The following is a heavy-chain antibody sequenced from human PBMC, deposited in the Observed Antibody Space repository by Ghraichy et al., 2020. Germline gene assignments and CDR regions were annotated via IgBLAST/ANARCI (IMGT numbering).Heavy chain of an antibody. J-gene: IGHJ4*02. CDR1: GYTFTGYY. CDR2: INPNTGGT. CDR3: ATATTSVDFDY. D-gene: IGHD1-1*01. V-gene: IGHV1-2*02. Sequence: ASVKVSFKASGYTFTGYYMHWVRQAPGQGLEWMGWINPNTGGTNYAQKFQGRVTMTRDTSISTAYMELSRLRYDDTAVYYCATATTSVDFDYWGQGTLVSVSS.